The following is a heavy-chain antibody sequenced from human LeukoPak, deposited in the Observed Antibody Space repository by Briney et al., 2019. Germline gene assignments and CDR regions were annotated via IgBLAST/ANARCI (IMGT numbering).Heavy chain of an antibody. J-gene: IGHJ4*02. CDR1: GDSISSYY. V-gene: IGHV4-59*01. Sequence: PSETLSLTCTVSGDSISSYYWSWIRQPPGRGLEWIGYIYYSGSPTQYNPSLKSRVTISVGTSKNQFSLNLSSVTAADTAVYYCARVVPDGYSDYWGQGTLVTVSS. D-gene: IGHD5-24*01. CDR3: ARVVPDGYSDY. CDR2: IYYSGSPT.